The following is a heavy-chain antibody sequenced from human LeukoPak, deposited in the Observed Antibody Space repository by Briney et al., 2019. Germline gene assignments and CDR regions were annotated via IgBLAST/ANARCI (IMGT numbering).Heavy chain of an antibody. D-gene: IGHD5-12*01. J-gene: IGHJ6*02. V-gene: IGHV1-2*02. CDR1: GYTFTGYY. Sequence: ASVKVSCKASGYTFTGYYMHWVRQAPGQGLEWMGWINPNSGGTNYAQKFQGRVTMTRDTSISTAYMELSRLRSDDTAVYYCARTWLAAIWYYYYGMDVWGQGTTVTVSS. CDR2: INPNSGGT. CDR3: ARTWLAAIWYYYYGMDV.